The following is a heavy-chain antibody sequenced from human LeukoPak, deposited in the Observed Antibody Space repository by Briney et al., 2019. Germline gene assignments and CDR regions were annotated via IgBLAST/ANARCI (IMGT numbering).Heavy chain of an antibody. CDR3: ARESSSWYGDY. J-gene: IGHJ4*02. D-gene: IGHD6-13*01. V-gene: IGHV1-18*01. CDR2: ISGYNGNT. Sequence: ASVKVSCKASGYIFTCYGITWVRQAPGQGLEWMGWISGYNGNTNYAQKLQGRVTMTRDTSTSTVYMELSSLRSEDTAVYYCARESSSWYGDYWGQGTLVTVSS. CDR1: GYIFTCYG.